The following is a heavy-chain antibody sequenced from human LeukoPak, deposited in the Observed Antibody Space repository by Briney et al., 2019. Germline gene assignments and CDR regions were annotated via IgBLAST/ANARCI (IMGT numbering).Heavy chain of an antibody. CDR1: VFTFSDYY. V-gene: IGHV3-53*01. CDR3: ARGGDYYDSSGYPSGYFDY. Sequence: GGSLRLSCAASVFTFSDYYMSWIRQAPGKGLEWVSVIYSGCSTYYADSVKGRFTISRDNSKNTLYLQMNSLRAEDTAVYYCARGGDYYDSSGYPSGYFDYWGQGTLVTVSS. CDR2: IYSGCST. J-gene: IGHJ4*02. D-gene: IGHD3-22*01.